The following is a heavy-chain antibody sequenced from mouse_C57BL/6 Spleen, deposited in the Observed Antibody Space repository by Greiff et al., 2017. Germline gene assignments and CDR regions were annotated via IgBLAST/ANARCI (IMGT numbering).Heavy chain of an antibody. V-gene: IGHV1-15*01. CDR1: GYTFTDYE. CDR2: IDPETGGT. D-gene: IGHD1-1*01. Sequence: QVQLKQSGAELVRPGASVTLSCKASGYTFTDYEMHWVKQTPVHGLEWIGAIDPETGGTAYNQKFKGKAILTADKSSSTAYMELRSLTSEDSAVYYCTRDGYYGSSPWFAYWGQGTLVTVSA. CDR3: TRDGYYGSSPWFAY. J-gene: IGHJ3*01.